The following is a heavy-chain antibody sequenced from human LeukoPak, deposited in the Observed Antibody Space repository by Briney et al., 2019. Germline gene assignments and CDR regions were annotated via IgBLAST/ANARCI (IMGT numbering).Heavy chain of an antibody. D-gene: IGHD4-17*01. V-gene: IGHV1-3*01. J-gene: IGHJ5*02. CDR3: AGEWNPCGDYAAIDP. Sequence: KFQGRVTITRDTSASTAYMELSSLRSEDTAVYYCAGEWNPCGDYAAIDPWGQGTLVTVSS.